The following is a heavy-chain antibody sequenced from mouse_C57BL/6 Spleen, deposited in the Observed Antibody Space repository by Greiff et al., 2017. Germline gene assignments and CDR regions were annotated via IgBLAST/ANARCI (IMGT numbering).Heavy chain of an antibody. CDR2: ILPGSGST. CDR3: AKMGIITTVVDPFAY. V-gene: IGHV1-9*01. D-gene: IGHD1-1*01. CDR1: GYTFTGYW. Sequence: QVQLQQSGAELMKPGASVKLSCKATGYTFTGYWIEWVKQRPGHGLEWIGEILPGSGSTNYNEKFKGKATFTADTSSNTAYMQLSSLTTEDSAIYYCAKMGIITTVVDPFAYWGQGTLVTVSA. J-gene: IGHJ3*01.